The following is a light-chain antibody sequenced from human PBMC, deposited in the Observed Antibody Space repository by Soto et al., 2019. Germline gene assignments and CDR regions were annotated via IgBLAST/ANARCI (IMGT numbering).Light chain of an antibody. CDR1: SSDVGRYSL. CDR3: WSYAVSSTFVYV. V-gene: IGLV2-23*03. Sequence: QSALTQPASVSGSPGQAITLSCTGTSSDVGRYSLVSWYQQHPGKAPKLMIYEGSKRPSGVSNRFSGSKSGNTASLTSSGLQAEDEADYYCWSYAVSSTFVYVFGTGTKLTVL. J-gene: IGLJ1*01. CDR2: EGS.